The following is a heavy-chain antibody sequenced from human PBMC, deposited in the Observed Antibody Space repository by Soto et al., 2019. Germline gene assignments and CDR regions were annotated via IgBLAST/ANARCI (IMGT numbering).Heavy chain of an antibody. V-gene: IGHV4-59*08. D-gene: IGHD6-13*01. CDR1: GGSISNYY. Sequence: SETLSLTCTVSGGSISNYYWSWIRQPPGKGLEWIGNIYYSGNTYYNPSLKSRVTISVDTSKNQFSLKLSSLTAADTAVYYCARLYSSSWYVWFDPWGQGTLVTVSS. J-gene: IGHJ5*02. CDR2: IYYSGNT. CDR3: ARLYSSSWYVWFDP.